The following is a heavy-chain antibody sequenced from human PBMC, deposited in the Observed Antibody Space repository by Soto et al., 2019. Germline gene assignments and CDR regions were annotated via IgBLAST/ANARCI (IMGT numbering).Heavy chain of an antibody. D-gene: IGHD3-16*02. CDR3: AVISYSAAEQYYYYYMDV. Sequence: SVKVSCKASGGTFSSYTISWVRQAPGQGLEWMGRIIPILGIANYAQKFQGRVTITADKSTSTAYMELSSLRSEDTAVYYCAVISYSAAEQYYYYYMDVWGKGTTVTVSS. J-gene: IGHJ6*03. CDR2: IIPILGIA. CDR1: GGTFSSYT. V-gene: IGHV1-69*02.